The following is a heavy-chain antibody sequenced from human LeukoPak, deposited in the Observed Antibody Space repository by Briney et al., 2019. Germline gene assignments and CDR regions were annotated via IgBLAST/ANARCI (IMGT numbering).Heavy chain of an antibody. CDR2: IYYSGST. D-gene: IGHD3-10*01. CDR3: ARVGGPFYYMDV. Sequence: SETLSLTCTVSGGSISSSSYYWGWIRQPPGKGLEWIGSIYYSGSTYYNPSLKSRVTISVDTSKNQFSLKLSSVTAADTAVYYCARVGGPFYYMDVWGKGTTVTVSS. V-gene: IGHV4-39*07. J-gene: IGHJ6*03. CDR1: GGSISSSSYY.